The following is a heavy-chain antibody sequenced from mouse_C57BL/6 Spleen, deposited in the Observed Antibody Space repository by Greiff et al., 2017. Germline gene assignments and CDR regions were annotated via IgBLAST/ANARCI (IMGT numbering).Heavy chain of an antibody. Sequence: VQLQQSGAELVKPGASVKLSCKASGYTFTSYWMHWVKQRPGQGLEWIGMIHPNSGSTNYNEKFKSKATLTVDKSSSTAYMQLISLTSEDSAVYYCARGDDYDGEFAYWGQGTLVTVSA. CDR2: IHPNSGST. CDR1: GYTFTSYW. CDR3: ARGDDYDGEFAY. J-gene: IGHJ3*01. D-gene: IGHD2-4*01. V-gene: IGHV1-64*01.